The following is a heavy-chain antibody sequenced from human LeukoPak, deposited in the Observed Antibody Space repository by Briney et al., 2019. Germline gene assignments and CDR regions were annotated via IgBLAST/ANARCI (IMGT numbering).Heavy chain of an antibody. D-gene: IGHD3-9*01. V-gene: IGHV4-59*01. J-gene: IGHJ4*02. CDR1: GGSFSGYY. CDR2: IYYSGST. CDR3: ARVAMFFDWPDYFDY. Sequence: PSETLSLTCAVYGGSFSGYYWSWIRQPPGKGLEWIGYIYYSGSTNYNPSLKSRVTISVDTSKNQFSLKLSSVTAADTAVYYCARVAMFFDWPDYFDYWGQGTLVTVSS.